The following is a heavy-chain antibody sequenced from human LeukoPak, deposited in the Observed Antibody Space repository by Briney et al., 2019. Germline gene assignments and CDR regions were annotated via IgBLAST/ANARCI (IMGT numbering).Heavy chain of an antibody. V-gene: IGHV1-2*02. J-gene: IGHJ6*02. Sequence: ASVKVSCKTSGYSFTDYYMHWVRQAPGQGLEWMGWINPYSGGTSSAQKFQGRVTMTRDTSISTAYMELSRLRSDDTAVYYCASSQTSRIVSYYYYGMDVWGQGTTVTVSS. CDR2: INPYSGGT. CDR3: ASSQTSRIVSYYYYGMDV. D-gene: IGHD5/OR15-5a*01. CDR1: GYSFTDYY.